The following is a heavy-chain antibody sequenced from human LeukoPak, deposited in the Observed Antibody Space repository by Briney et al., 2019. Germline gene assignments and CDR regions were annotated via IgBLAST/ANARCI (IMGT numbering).Heavy chain of an antibody. Sequence: SETLSLTCTVSGGSISSYYWSWIRQAPGKGLKWIGYIYYSGSTGRSINYNPSLKSRVTISVDTSKNQFSLKLSSVTAADTAMYYCARSTIAAAGNVEYWGQGTLVTVSS. CDR2: IYYSGSTGRSI. D-gene: IGHD6-13*01. V-gene: IGHV4-59*01. J-gene: IGHJ4*02. CDR1: GGSISSYY. CDR3: ARSTIAAAGNVEY.